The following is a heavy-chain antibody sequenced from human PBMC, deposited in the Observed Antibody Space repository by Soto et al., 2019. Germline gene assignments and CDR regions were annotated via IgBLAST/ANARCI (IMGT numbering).Heavy chain of an antibody. Sequence: GGSLRLSCAASGFTFSSYDMSWVRQAPGKGLEWVSCVSGSGGRTYYADSVKGRLTISRDNSKNTLYLQMNSLRAEDTAVYYCRSYLGYWGQGTLVTVSS. J-gene: IGHJ4*02. V-gene: IGHV3-23*01. D-gene: IGHD3-10*01. CDR1: GFTFSSYD. CDR2: VSGSGGRT. CDR3: RSYLGY.